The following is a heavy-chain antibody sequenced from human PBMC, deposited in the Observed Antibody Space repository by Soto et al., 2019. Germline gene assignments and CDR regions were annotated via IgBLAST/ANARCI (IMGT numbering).Heavy chain of an antibody. D-gene: IGHD3-3*01. CDR2: INPSGGST. V-gene: IGHV1-46*03. Sequence: GASVKVSCKASGYTFTSYYMHWVRQAPGQGLEWMGIINPSGGSTSYAQKFQGRVTMTRDTSTSTVYMELSSLRSEDTAVYYCARDRSPILTNYDFWSGYYGNIFDYWGQGTLVTVSS. J-gene: IGHJ4*02. CDR1: GYTFTSYY. CDR3: ARDRSPILTNYDFWSGYYGNIFDY.